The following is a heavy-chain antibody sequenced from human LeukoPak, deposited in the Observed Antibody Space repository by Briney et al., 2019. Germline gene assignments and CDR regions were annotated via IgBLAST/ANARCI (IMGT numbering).Heavy chain of an antibody. J-gene: IGHJ4*02. CDR1: GFTFSSYG. V-gene: IGHV3-33*01. Sequence: PGGSLRLCCAASGFTFSSYGMHRVPQTPAKGLEWVAVIWFDGSSEYYADSVKGRFTISRDNSKNTLYLQMNSLRAEDTAVYYCTRESGSGNYYYDYWGQGTLVTVSS. D-gene: IGHD3-10*01. CDR3: TRESGSGNYYYDY. CDR2: IWFDGSSE.